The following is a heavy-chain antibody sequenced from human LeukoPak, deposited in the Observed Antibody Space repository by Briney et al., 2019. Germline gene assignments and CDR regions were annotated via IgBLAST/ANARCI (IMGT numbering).Heavy chain of an antibody. CDR1: GFTFSSYA. J-gene: IGHJ3*02. CDR2: VHSGGGT. V-gene: IGHV3-23*03. Sequence: GGSLRLSCAASGFTFSSYAMSWVRQAPGKGLEWVAVVHSGGGTYYADSVKGRFTISRDNSKNTLFLQMNSLRAEDTAVYYCARDRILVASGAFDIWGQGTMVTVSS. CDR3: ARDRILVASGAFDI. D-gene: IGHD3-22*01.